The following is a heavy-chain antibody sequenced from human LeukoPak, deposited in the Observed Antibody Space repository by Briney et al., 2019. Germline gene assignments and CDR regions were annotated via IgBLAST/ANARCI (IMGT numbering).Heavy chain of an antibody. CDR3: ARENYGSGPAYYGVDV. V-gene: IGHV4-30-4*01. CDR1: GDSVRTNNYH. D-gene: IGHD3-10*01. CDR2: ST. Sequence: SETLSLTCTVSGDSVRTNNYHWTWIRQPPGKGLEWIGSTYHSPSLKSRVTISVDTSKNQLSLRLSSVTAADTAVYYCARENYGSGPAYYGVDVWGQGTTVTVSS. J-gene: IGHJ6*02.